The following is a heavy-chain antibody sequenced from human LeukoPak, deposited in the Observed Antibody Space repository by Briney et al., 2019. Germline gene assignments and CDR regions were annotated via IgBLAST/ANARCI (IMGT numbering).Heavy chain of an antibody. CDR1: GYTFSSYA. Sequence: ASVKVSCKASGYTFSSYAITWVRQAPGQGLEWMGWISAYNGDTNYAQKFQGRVTITADKSTSTAYMELSSLRSEDTAVYYCARSPYYYDSSGYLMYGWFDPWGQGTLVTVSS. CDR2: ISAYNGDT. V-gene: IGHV1-18*01. CDR3: ARSPYYYDSSGYLMYGWFDP. J-gene: IGHJ5*02. D-gene: IGHD3-22*01.